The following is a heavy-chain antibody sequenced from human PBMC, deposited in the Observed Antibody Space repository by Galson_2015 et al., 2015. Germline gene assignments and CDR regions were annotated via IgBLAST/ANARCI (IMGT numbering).Heavy chain of an antibody. J-gene: IGHJ6*02. D-gene: IGHD6-19*01. Sequence: SLRLSCAASGFTVSSNYMSWVRQAPGKGLEWVSVIYSGGSTYYADSVKGRFTISRDNSKNTLYLQMNSLRAEDTAVYYCARDRLVLDYYYGMDVWGQGTTVTVSS. V-gene: IGHV3-53*01. CDR2: IYSGGST. CDR3: ARDRLVLDYYYGMDV. CDR1: GFTVSSNY.